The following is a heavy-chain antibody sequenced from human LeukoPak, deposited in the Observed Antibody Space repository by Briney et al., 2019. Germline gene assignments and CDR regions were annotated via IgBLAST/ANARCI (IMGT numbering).Heavy chain of an antibody. D-gene: IGHD5-18*01. V-gene: IGHV4-61*02. Sequence: SQTLSLTCTVSGGSISSGSYYWSWIRQPAGKGLEWIGRIYTSGSTNYNPSLKSRVTISVDTSKNQFSLKLSSVTAADTAVYYCAREGYSCVTPWGQGTLVTVSS. CDR2: IYTSGST. CDR3: AREGYSCVTP. CDR1: GGSISSGSYY. J-gene: IGHJ5*02.